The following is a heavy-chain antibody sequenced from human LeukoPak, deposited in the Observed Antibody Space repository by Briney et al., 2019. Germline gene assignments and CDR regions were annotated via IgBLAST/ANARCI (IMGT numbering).Heavy chain of an antibody. J-gene: IGHJ4*02. CDR3: ARRFRGGSYLGGEDANFDY. D-gene: IGHD1-26*01. V-gene: IGHV4-39*01. Sequence: PSETLSLTCTVSGGSISSSSYYWGWIRQPPGKGLEWIGSIYYSGSTYYNPSLKSRVTISVDTSKNQFSLKLSSVTVADTAVYYCARRFRGGSYLGGEDANFDYWGQGTLVTVSS. CDR2: IYYSGST. CDR1: GGSISSSSYY.